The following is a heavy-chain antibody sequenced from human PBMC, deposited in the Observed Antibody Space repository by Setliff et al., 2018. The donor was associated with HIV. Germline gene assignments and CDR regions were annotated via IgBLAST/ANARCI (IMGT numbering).Heavy chain of an antibody. CDR3: AREPLYGYDRGYFDY. J-gene: IGHJ4*02. D-gene: IGHD5-12*01. Sequence: SVKVSCKTSGGTFNTYGMNWVRQAPGKGLEWVGGIIPIAGTPSYAQYFQDRVSITADESTSTAYMEMRSLRSEDTALYYCAREPLYGYDRGYFDYWGQGTMVTVSS. V-gene: IGHV1-69*13. CDR2: IIPIAGTP. CDR1: GGTFNTYG.